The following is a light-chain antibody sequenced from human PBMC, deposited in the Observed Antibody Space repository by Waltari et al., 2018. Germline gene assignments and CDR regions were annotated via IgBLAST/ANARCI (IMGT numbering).Light chain of an antibody. CDR1: SSDVGGYNF. CDR2: DVN. Sequence: QSALTQPASVSGSPGQSITISCTGTSSDVGGYNFVSWYQQHPGKAPKLMIYDVNNRPSGVSNRFSGSKSGNTASLTISGLQAEDDADYFCSSYTISSTWVFGGGTNLTVL. V-gene: IGLV2-14*03. J-gene: IGLJ3*02. CDR3: SSYTISSTWV.